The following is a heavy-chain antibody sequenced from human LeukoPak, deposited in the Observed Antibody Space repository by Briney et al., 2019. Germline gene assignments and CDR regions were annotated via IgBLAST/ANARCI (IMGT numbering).Heavy chain of an antibody. CDR3: AKHLDCYGSGSWWGGGYYYYGMDV. CDR2: ISGSGGST. Sequence: GGSLRLSCAASGFTFSSYAMSWVRQAPGKGLEWVSAISGSGGSTYYADSVKGRFTISRDNSKNTLYLQMNSLRAEDRAVYYCAKHLDCYGSGSWWGGGYYYYGMDVWGQGTTVTVSS. CDR1: GFTFSSYA. J-gene: IGHJ6*02. D-gene: IGHD3-10*01. V-gene: IGHV3-23*01.